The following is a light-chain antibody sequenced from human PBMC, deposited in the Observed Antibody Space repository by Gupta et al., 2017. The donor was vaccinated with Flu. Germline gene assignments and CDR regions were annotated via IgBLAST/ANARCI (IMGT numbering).Light chain of an antibody. CDR2: GAF. CDR3: QQYDNWPPVT. V-gene: IGKV3-15*01. CDR1: QSIRSN. J-gene: IGKJ4*01. Sequence: ATLSVSPGEGATLSCRASQSIRSNLAWYQQKPGQAPRLLIYGAFTRDSGVPARFSGTGSGTEFTLTISGRQSEDFAVYHCQQYDNWPPVTFGGGTRVEI.